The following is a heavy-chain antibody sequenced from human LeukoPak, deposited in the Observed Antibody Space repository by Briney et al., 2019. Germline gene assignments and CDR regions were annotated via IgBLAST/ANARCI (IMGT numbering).Heavy chain of an antibody. CDR2: ISYDGSNK. CDR3: ARFGGTYYYDSSGYYPSYYYYYYMDV. V-gene: IGHV3-30*04. Sequence: GGSLRLSCAASGFTFSSYAMHWVRQAPGKGLEWVAVISYDGSNKYYADSVKGRFTISRDNSKNTLYLQMNSLRAEDTAVYYCARFGGTYYYDSSGYYPSYYYYYYMDVWGKGTTVTISS. D-gene: IGHD3-22*01. CDR1: GFTFSSYA. J-gene: IGHJ6*03.